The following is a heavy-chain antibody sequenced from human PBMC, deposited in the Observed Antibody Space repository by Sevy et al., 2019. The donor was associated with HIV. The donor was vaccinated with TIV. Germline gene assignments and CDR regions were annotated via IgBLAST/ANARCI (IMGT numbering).Heavy chain of an antibody. J-gene: IGHJ5*02. CDR1: GYTYSSYG. V-gene: IGHV1-18*01. CDR2: IGAYNGNR. CDR3: ARLSTARGKSNWFDP. D-gene: IGHD3-10*01. Sequence: ASVKVSCKASGYTYSSYGISWVRPAPRQGLEWIGWIGAYNGNRKYAQNLQDRVTMTTDTSTSTAYMELRSLRSDDTAVYFCARLSTARGKSNWFDPWGQGTLVTVSS.